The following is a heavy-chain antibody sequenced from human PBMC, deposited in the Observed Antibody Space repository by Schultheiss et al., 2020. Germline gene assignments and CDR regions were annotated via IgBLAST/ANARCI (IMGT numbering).Heavy chain of an antibody. Sequence: SATLSLTCAVYGGSFSGYYWSWIRQPPGKGLEWIGYIYYSGSTNYNPSLKSRVTISVDTSKNQFSLKLSSVTAADTAVYYCTTDFSRVPEDYYYYGMDVWGQGTTVTVSS. CDR2: IYYSGST. D-gene: IGHD1-14*01. CDR1: GGSFSGYY. CDR3: TTDFSRVPEDYYYYGMDV. V-gene: IGHV4-59*01. J-gene: IGHJ6*02.